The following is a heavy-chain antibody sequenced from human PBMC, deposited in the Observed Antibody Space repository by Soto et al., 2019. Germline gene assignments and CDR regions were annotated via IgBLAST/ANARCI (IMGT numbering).Heavy chain of an antibody. CDR2: ISSGGGYT. V-gene: IGHV3-11*05. CDR3: ARVSRVIYYFDY. D-gene: IGHD3-10*01. Sequence: PGGSLRLSCAASGFTFSDYYMNWIRQAPGKGLEWVSYISSGGGYTNYADSVKGRFTISRDNAKNSLYLQMNSLRAEDTAVYYCARVSRVIYYFDYWGLGTPVTVSS. J-gene: IGHJ4*02. CDR1: GFTFSDYY.